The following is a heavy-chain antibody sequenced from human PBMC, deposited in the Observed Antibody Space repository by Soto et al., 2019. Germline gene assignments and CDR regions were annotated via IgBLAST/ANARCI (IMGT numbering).Heavy chain of an antibody. V-gene: IGHV1-24*01. Sequence: QVQLVQSGAEVKKPGASVKVSCKVSGYTLTELSMHWVRQAPGKGLEWMGGFDPEDGETIYAQKLQGRVTMTEDTSTDTADMELSSLRSDDPAVYYCATHLPLGVGGPSDFDYWGQGTLVTVSS. CDR3: ATHLPLGVGGPSDFDY. CDR2: FDPEDGET. CDR1: GYTLTELS. D-gene: IGHD1-26*01. J-gene: IGHJ4*02.